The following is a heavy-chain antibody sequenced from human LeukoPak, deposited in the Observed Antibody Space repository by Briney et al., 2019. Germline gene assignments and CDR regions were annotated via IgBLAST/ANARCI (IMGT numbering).Heavy chain of an antibody. CDR1: GSSISSHY. J-gene: IGHJ6*03. CDR2: VYDSEST. Sequence: SETLSLTCTVSGSSISSHYWSWVRQPPGKGLEWIGNVYDSESTHYKSSLKSRVTISVDTSKNQFSLRLTSVTAADTAVYYCARVLQNYYHLDVWGKGTTVTASS. V-gene: IGHV4-59*11. D-gene: IGHD3-3*01. CDR3: ARVLQNYYHLDV.